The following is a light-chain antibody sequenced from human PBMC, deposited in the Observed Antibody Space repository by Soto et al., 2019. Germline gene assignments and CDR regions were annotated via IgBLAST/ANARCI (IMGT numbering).Light chain of an antibody. Sequence: QSALTQPASVSGSPGQSISICCTGTSSDVGTYNLLSWYQQHPGKAPKLIIYEVTERPSGVSDRFSGSKSGNTASLTISGLQAEDEADYYCSSHTSSSTPYVFGTGTKLTVL. CDR2: EVT. CDR3: SSHTSSSTPYV. V-gene: IGLV2-14*02. J-gene: IGLJ1*01. CDR1: SSDVGTYNL.